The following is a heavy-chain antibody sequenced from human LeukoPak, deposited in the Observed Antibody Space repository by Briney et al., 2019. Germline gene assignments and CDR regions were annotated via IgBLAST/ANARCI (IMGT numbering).Heavy chain of an antibody. Sequence: SETLSLTCTVSGGSISSSSYYWGWIRQPPGKGLEWIGSIYHSGSTYYNPSLKSRVTISVDTSMNQFSLKLSSVTAADTAVYYCARYPGAAAGTGEFDYWGQGTLVTVSS. V-gene: IGHV4-39*07. CDR2: IYHSGST. D-gene: IGHD6-13*01. CDR1: GGSISSSSYY. J-gene: IGHJ4*02. CDR3: ARYPGAAAGTGEFDY.